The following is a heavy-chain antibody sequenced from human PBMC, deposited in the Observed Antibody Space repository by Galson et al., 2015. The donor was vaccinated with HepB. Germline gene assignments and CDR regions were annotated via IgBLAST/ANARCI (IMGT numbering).Heavy chain of an antibody. D-gene: IGHD3-10*01. J-gene: IGHJ1*01. CDR2: INQDGREK. CDR1: GFTFSSSW. Sequence: SLRLSCAASGFTFSSSWMSWVRQAPGKGLEWVANINQDGREKYYVDSIKGRFTISRDNAKNSLYLQMNSLRAEDTAVYYCASDKASGTTDHWGQGTLVTVSS. CDR3: ASDKASGTTDH. V-gene: IGHV3-7*01.